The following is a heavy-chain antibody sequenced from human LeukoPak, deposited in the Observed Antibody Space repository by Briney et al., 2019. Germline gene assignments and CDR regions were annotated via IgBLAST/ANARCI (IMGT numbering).Heavy chain of an antibody. CDR2: ISWNSGSI. V-gene: IGHV3-9*01. Sequence: GGSLRLSCAASGFTFSSYWMSWVRQAPGKGLEWVSGISWNSGSIGYADSVKGRFTISRDNAKNSLYLQMNSLRAEDTALYYCAKGVSYYYDSSGAFFDYWGQGTLVTVSS. CDR3: AKGVSYYYDSSGAFFDY. J-gene: IGHJ4*02. CDR1: GFTFSSYW. D-gene: IGHD3-22*01.